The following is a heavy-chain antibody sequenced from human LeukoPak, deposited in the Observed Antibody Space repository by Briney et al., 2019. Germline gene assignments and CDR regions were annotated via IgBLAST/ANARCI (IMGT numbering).Heavy chain of an antibody. CDR3: ARGWVRGVIAYYYCGVDV. Sequence: GASVKVSCKASGYTFTSYGISWVRQAPGQGLEWMGWISAYNGNTNYAQKLQGRVTMTTDTSTSTAYMELRSLRSDDTAVYYCARGWVRGVIAYYYCGVDVWGKGTTVTVSS. V-gene: IGHV1-18*04. CDR2: ISAYNGNT. J-gene: IGHJ6*04. CDR1: GYTFTSYG. D-gene: IGHD3-10*01.